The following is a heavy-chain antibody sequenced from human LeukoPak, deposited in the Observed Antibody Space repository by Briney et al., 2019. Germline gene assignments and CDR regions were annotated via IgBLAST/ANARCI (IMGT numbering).Heavy chain of an antibody. Sequence: GGSLRLSCAASGFTFSDHDMDWVRQAPGKRLEWVCRVRNKTNSYTTEYVASVKGRFTISRDDSQNSLYLQMNSLTAEDTAVYYCARLVGANNWGQGTLVIVSS. V-gene: IGHV3-72*01. CDR2: VRNKTNSYTT. CDR3: ARLVGANN. D-gene: IGHD1-26*01. CDR1: GFTFSDHD. J-gene: IGHJ4*02.